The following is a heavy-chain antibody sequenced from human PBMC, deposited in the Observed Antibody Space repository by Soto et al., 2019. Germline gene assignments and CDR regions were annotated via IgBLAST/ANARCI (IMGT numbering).Heavy chain of an antibody. J-gene: IGHJ4*02. CDR1: GYDFTTYG. V-gene: IGHV1-18*01. CDR3: ARGRYGDY. CDR2: ISAHNGNT. Sequence: QVHLVQSGAEVKNPGASVKVSCKGSGYDFTTYGITWVRQAPGQGLEWMAWISAHNGNTNYAPNLQGRVTVTRDTCTSTAYIELRSLRSDDTAVYYCARGRYGDYWGQGALVTVSS. D-gene: IGHD1-1*01.